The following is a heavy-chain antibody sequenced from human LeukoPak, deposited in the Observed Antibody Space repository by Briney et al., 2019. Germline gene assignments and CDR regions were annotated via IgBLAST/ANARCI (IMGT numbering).Heavy chain of an antibody. CDR3: ARKRYFDR. CDR1: GYSISSGYY. V-gene: IGHV4-38-2*02. J-gene: IGHJ4*02. CDR2: IYHSGST. Sequence: SETLSLTCTVSGYSISSGYYWGWIRQPPGKGLEWIGSIYHSGSTYYNPSLKSRVTISADTSKNQFSLKLSSVTAADTAVYYCARKRYFDRWGQGTLVTVSS. D-gene: IGHD3-9*01.